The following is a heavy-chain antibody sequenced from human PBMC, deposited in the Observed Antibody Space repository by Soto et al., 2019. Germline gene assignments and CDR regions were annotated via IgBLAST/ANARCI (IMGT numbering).Heavy chain of an antibody. CDR2: IYYSGST. CDR1: GGSVSSGSYY. Sequence: QVQLQESGPGLVKPSETLSLTCTVSGGSVSSGSYYWSWIRQPPGKGLEWIGYIYYSGSTNYNPSRKSRVTISVDTSKNQFSLKLSSVTAADTAVYYCARGEYYYDSSGYLEFYGMDVWGQGTTVTVSS. J-gene: IGHJ6*02. CDR3: ARGEYYYDSSGYLEFYGMDV. V-gene: IGHV4-61*01. D-gene: IGHD3-22*01.